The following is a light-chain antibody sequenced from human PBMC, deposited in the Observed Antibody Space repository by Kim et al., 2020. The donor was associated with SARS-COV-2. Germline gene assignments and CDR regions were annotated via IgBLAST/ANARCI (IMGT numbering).Light chain of an antibody. CDR1: NSYVGRYNS. CDR3: SSSTYNTNVV. V-gene: IGLV2-14*03. Sequence: QSFATSCRGSNSYVGRYNSVAWYQLHPGKAPNLLIFDVNSRPSGVSNRFSGSKSGNTASLTISGLQAEDEADYYCSSSTYNTNVVFGTGTKVTVL. CDR2: DVN. J-gene: IGLJ1*01.